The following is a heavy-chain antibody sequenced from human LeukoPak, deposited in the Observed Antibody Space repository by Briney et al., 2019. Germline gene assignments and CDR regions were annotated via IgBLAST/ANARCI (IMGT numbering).Heavy chain of an antibody. CDR2: INTYTGNP. D-gene: IGHD3-10*01. V-gene: IGHV7-4-1*02. CDR1: GYIFTNYG. CDR3: ARERITMNRGSDY. J-gene: IGHJ4*02. Sequence: GASVKVSCKASGYIFTNYGINWVRQAPGQGLEWRGWINTYTGNPTYAQGFTGRFVFSLDTSVSTTYLQITSLEAEDTAVYYCARERITMNRGSDYWGQGTLVTVAS.